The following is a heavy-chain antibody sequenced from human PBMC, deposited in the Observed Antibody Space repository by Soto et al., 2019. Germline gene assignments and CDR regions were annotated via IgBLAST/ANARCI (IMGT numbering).Heavy chain of an antibody. J-gene: IGHJ4*02. V-gene: IGHV1-69*13. CDR2: IIPIFGTA. D-gene: IGHD3-10*01. CDR3: ESDGSGSYSLY. Sequence: SVKVSCKASGGTFSSYAISWVRQAPGQGLEWMGGIIPIFGTANYAQKFQGRVTITADESTSTAYMELSSLRSEETAVYYCESDGSGSYSLYCGQRSLVPVSS. CDR1: GGTFSSYA.